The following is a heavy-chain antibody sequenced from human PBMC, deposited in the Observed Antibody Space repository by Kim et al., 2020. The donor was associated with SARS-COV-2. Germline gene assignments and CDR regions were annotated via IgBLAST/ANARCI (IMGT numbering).Heavy chain of an antibody. CDR3: ARRASGYDRWGSTLRFDY. CDR2: INHSGST. V-gene: IGHV4-34*01. D-gene: IGHD5-12*01. Sequence: SETLSLTCAVYGGSFSGYYWSWIRQPPGKGLEWIGEINHSGSTNYNPSLKSRVTISVDTSKNQFSLKLSSVTAADTAVYYCARRASGYDRWGSTLRFDYWGQGTLVTVSS. CDR1: GGSFSGYY. J-gene: IGHJ4*02.